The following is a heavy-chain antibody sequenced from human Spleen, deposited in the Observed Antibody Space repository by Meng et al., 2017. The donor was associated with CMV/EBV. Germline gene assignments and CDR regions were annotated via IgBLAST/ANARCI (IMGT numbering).Heavy chain of an antibody. CDR2: IRSKANNYAT. CDR3: TRPAAAGTFDY. V-gene: IGHV3-73*01. J-gene: IGHJ4*02. D-gene: IGHD6-13*01. Sequence: CEASGFTFSDSAMHWVRQASGKGLEWLGRIRSKANNYATVYAASVNGRFTFSRDDSKNTAYLQMNSLIAEDTAVYFCTRPAAAGTFDYWGRGTLVTVSS. CDR1: GFTFSDSA.